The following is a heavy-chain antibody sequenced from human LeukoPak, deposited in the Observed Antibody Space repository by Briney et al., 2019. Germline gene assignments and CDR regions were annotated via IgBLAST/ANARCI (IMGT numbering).Heavy chain of an antibody. Sequence: QPGGSLRLSCAASGFTFSNYWMHWVRQAPGKGLVWVSRIYSDGTNTAYADSVKGRFTISRDNAKNTLYLQMSSLRAEDTAVYYCTRGGRLVRGTHDYWGQRTLVTVSS. V-gene: IGHV3-74*01. CDR3: TRGGRLVRGTHDY. CDR1: GFTFSNYW. D-gene: IGHD3-10*01. J-gene: IGHJ4*02. CDR2: IYSDGTNT.